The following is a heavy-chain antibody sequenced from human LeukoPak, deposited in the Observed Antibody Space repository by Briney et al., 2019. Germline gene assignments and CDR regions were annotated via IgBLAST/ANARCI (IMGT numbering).Heavy chain of an antibody. D-gene: IGHD6-13*01. CDR3: ARNPSGYHFDY. CDR1: GYSFTSYW. CDR2: IYPGDSET. V-gene: IGHV5-51*01. J-gene: IGHJ4*02. Sequence: GESLKISCKGSGYSFTSYWIGWVRQMPGKGLEWMGIIYPGDSETRYSPSFQGQVTMSADKSISTAYLRWSSLKASDTAMYYCARNPSGYHFDYWGQGTLVTVSS.